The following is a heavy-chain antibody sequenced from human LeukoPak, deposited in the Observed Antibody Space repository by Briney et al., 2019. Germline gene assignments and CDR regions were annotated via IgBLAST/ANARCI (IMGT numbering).Heavy chain of an antibody. CDR2: FDPENGET. D-gene: IGHD3-16*01. V-gene: IGHV1-24*01. CDR3: AASGGYFDY. CDR1: GYTLPEIS. J-gene: IGHJ4*02. Sequence: ASVKVSCKVSGYTLPEISIHWVRQAPGKGLKWMGGFDPENGETVSARRFQGRLTMTEDTSSDTAYMELNSLTSEDTAVYYCAASGGYFDYWGQGTLVTVSS.